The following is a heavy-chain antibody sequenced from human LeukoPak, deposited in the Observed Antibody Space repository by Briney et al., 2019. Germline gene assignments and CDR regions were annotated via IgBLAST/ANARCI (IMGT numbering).Heavy chain of an antibody. J-gene: IGHJ4*02. D-gene: IGHD5-18*01. Sequence: PGGSLRLSCAASAFTFSSYGMHWVRQAPGKGLEWVAVIWYDGSNKYYADSVKGRFTISRDNSKNTLYLQMNSLRAEDTAVYYCAKDERGYSYGLIDYWGQGTLVTVSS. CDR2: IWYDGSNK. CDR1: AFTFSSYG. V-gene: IGHV3-33*06. CDR3: AKDERGYSYGLIDY.